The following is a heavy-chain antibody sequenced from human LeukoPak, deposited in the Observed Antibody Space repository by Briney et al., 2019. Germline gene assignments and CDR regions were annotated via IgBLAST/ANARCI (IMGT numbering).Heavy chain of an antibody. D-gene: IGHD3-10*01. CDR2: ISGSGGST. Sequence: GGSLRLSCAASGFTLSSYAMSWVRQAPGKGLEWVSAISGSGGSTYYADSVKGRFTISRDNSKNTLYLQMNSLRAEDTAVYYCARDLSGSPGYYYGMDVWGQGTTVTVSS. V-gene: IGHV3-23*01. J-gene: IGHJ6*02. CDR3: ARDLSGSPGYYYGMDV. CDR1: GFTLSSYA.